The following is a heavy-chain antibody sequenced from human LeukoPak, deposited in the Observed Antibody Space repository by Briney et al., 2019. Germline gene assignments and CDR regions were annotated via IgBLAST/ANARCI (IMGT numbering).Heavy chain of an antibody. J-gene: IGHJ4*02. CDR3: ARGTPYIVVVPVNY. D-gene: IGHD2-2*01. V-gene: IGHV3-30-3*01. Sequence: PGGSLRLSCAASGFTFSSYAMHWVRQAPGKGLEWVAVISYDGSNKYYADSVKGRFTISRDNSKNTLYLQMNSLRAEDTAVYYCARGTPYIVVVPVNYWGQGTLVTVSS. CDR1: GFTFSSYA. CDR2: ISYDGSNK.